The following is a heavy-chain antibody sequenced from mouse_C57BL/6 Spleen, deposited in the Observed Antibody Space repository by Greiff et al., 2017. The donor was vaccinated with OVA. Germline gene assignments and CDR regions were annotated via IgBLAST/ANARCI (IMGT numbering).Heavy chain of an antibody. CDR1: GYTFTSYW. CDR2: IYPSDSET. J-gene: IGHJ2*01. CDR3: ERSWYYFDY. Sequence: QVQLQQPGAELVRPGSSVKLSCKASGYTFTSYWMDWVKQRPGQGLEWIGNIYPSDSETHYNQKFKDKATLTVDKSSSTAYMQLSSLTSEDSAVYYCERSWYYFDYWGQGTTLTVSS. V-gene: IGHV1-61*01.